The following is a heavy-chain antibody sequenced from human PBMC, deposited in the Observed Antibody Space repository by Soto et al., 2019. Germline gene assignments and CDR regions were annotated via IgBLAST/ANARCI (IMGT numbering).Heavy chain of an antibody. CDR2: IYWDDDK. Sequence: QITLNESGPAQVKPRQTLTLTCTFSGFSLTTSGVGVGWIRQSPGRAPEWLALIYWDDDKRYSQSLKSRLTITKDASKNQVVLTMADLDPADTATYYCAHRVLRTVFGLVTTTAIDFDFWGQGTPVAVSS. CDR3: AHRVLRTVFGLVTTTAIDFDF. V-gene: IGHV2-5*02. CDR1: GFSLTTSGVG. J-gene: IGHJ4*02. D-gene: IGHD3-3*01.